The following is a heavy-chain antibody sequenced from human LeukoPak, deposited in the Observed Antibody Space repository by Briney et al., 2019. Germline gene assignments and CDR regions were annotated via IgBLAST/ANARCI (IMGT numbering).Heavy chain of an antibody. V-gene: IGHV3-30*02. CDR3: ASGGIYYGAAFDF. CDR2: IRYDERNK. J-gene: IGHJ4*02. D-gene: IGHD1-26*01. CDR1: GFTFSGYG. Sequence: GGSLRLSCAASGFTFSGYGMHWVRQAPGKGLEWVAFIRYDERNKYYADSVKGRFTISRDNSKNTLYLQMNSLRAEDTALYYCASGGIYYGAAFDFWGQGTLVTVSS.